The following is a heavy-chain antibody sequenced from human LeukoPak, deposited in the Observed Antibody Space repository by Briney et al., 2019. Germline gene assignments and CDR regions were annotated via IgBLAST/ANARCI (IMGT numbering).Heavy chain of an antibody. Sequence: SETLSLTCTVSGGSISSSSYYWGWIRQPPGKGLEWIGSIYYSGSTYYNPSLKSRVTISVDTSKNQFSLKLTSVTAADTAVYYCARHGKGSGVKNWGQGTLVTVSS. CDR3: ARHGKGSGVKN. J-gene: IGHJ4*02. V-gene: IGHV4-39*01. CDR1: GGSISSSSYY. CDR2: IYYSGST. D-gene: IGHD2-15*01.